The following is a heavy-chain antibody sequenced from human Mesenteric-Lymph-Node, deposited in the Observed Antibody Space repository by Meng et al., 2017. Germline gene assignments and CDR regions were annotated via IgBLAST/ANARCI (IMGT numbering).Heavy chain of an antibody. CDR1: GGTFSSYT. Sequence: QVRWVKSVAEVRKHGSSGKVSCNAAGGTFSSYTISWVRQAPGQGLEWMGRIIPILGIANYAQKFQGRVTITADKSTSTAYMELSSLRSEDTAVYYCARVGNTVGLYYFDYWGQGTLVTVSS. D-gene: IGHD1-26*01. V-gene: IGHV1-69*02. CDR2: IIPILGIA. CDR3: ARVGNTVGLYYFDY. J-gene: IGHJ4*02.